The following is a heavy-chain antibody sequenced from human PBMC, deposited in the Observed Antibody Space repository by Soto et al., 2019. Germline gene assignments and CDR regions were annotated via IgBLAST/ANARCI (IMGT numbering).Heavy chain of an antibody. CDR1: GFTLSNYW. CDR3: AKRSSSSTFDY. CDR2: INQDGSGT. J-gene: IGHJ4*02. Sequence: PGGSLRLSCAASGFTLSNYWMTWVRQAPGKGPEWVANINQDGSGTYYVDSVKGRFTISRDNSKNTLYLQMNSLRDEDTAVYYCAKRSSSSTFDYWGQGTLVTVSS. V-gene: IGHV3-7*05. D-gene: IGHD6-6*01.